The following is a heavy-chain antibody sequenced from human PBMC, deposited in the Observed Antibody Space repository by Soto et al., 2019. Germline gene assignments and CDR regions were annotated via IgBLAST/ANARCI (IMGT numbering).Heavy chain of an antibody. CDR2: STNRANRYNT. CDR1: GCTFSHQF. Sequence: GVSLIRSCTASGCTFSHQFMDWFRQAPGKEMDMIGRSTNRANRYNTIYAASVEVRFSVSSDDLTNSLYLQMTNLNTDDSAVYCGAGGATARATLKHCGQSTVVTVSS. V-gene: IGHV3-72*01. CDR3: AGGATARATLKH. D-gene: IGHD1-1*01. J-gene: IGHJ1*01.